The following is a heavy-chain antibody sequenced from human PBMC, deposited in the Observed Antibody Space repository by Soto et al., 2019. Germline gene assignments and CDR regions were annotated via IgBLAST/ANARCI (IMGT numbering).Heavy chain of an antibody. V-gene: IGHV3-48*02. J-gene: IGHJ4*02. CDR1: GFTFSSYS. CDR2: ISSSSSTI. CDR3: ARDTQDDFWSGYYRDY. D-gene: IGHD3-3*01. Sequence: EVQLVESGGGLVQPGGSLRLSCAASGFTFSSYSMNWVRQAPGKGLEWVSYISSSSSTIYYADSVKGRFTISRDNAKNSLYLEMSRLRDEDTAVYYCARDTQDDFWSGYYRDYWGQGTLVTVSS.